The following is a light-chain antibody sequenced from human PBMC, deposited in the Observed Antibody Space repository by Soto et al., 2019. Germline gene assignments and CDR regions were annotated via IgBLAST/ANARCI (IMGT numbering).Light chain of an antibody. Sequence: EIVMTQSPATLSVSPGERATLSCRASQSVSSNLAWYQQKPGQAPRLLIYGASTRATGIPARFSGSGSGTDFTLTISSLQSEDFAVYYCQQYHNWPQTFGQGTKLGIK. J-gene: IGKJ1*01. CDR2: GAS. CDR3: QQYHNWPQT. V-gene: IGKV3-15*01. CDR1: QSVSSN.